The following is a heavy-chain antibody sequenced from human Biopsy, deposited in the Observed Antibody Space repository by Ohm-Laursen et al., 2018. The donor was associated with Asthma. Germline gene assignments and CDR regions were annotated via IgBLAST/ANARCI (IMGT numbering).Heavy chain of an antibody. J-gene: IGHJ4*02. CDR2: ISFDGSNK. V-gene: IGHV3-30*18. Sequence: SLRLSCAASGFTFSNYGMHWVRQAPGQGLDWVAVISFDGSNKNYTDSVKARFTISRDNSRNTLHLQMNSLRAEDTAVYYCAKDVFPGWELRRGPDYWGQGTLVTVSS. CDR1: GFTFSNYG. D-gene: IGHD1-26*01. CDR3: AKDVFPGWELRRGPDY.